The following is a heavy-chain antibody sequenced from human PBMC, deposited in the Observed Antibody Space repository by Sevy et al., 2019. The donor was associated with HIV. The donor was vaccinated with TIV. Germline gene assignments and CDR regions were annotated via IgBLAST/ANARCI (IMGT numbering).Heavy chain of an antibody. J-gene: IGHJ6*02. CDR3: ARDLTVDTAMDVYYYYYYGMDV. CDR1: GFTFSDYY. V-gene: IGHV3-11*01. CDR2: ISSSGSTI. Sequence: GGSLRLSCAASGFTFSDYYMSWIRQAPGKGLEWVSYISSSGSTIYYADSVKGRFTISRDNAKNSLYLQMNSLRAEDTAVYYCARDLTVDTAMDVYYYYYYGMDVWGQGTTVTVSS. D-gene: IGHD5-18*01.